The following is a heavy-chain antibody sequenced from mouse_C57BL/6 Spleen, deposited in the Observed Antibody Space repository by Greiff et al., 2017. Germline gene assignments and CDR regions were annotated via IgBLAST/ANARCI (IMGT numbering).Heavy chain of an antibody. CDR2: IHPSDSDT. D-gene: IGHD1-1*01. CDR1: GYTFTSYW. J-gene: IGHJ3*01. Sequence: VKLQQPGAELVKPGASVKVSCKASGYTFTSYWMHWVKQRPGQGLEWIGRIHPSDSDTNYNQKFKGKATLTVDKSSSTAYMQLSSLTSEDSAVYYCAPHYYGSSYWFAYWGQGTLVTVSA. V-gene: IGHV1-74*01. CDR3: APHYYGSSYWFAY.